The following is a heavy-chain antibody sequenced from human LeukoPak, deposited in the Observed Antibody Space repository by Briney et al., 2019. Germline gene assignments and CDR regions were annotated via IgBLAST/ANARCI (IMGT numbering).Heavy chain of an antibody. D-gene: IGHD6-13*01. CDR3: AREGGAAAGSPEEWFDP. V-gene: IGHV4-30-4*08. CDR1: GGSFSDYY. CDR2: IYYSGST. Sequence: SETLSLTCAVHGGSFSDYYWSWIRQPPGKGLEWIGYIYYSGSTYYNPSLKSRVTISVDTSKNQFSLKLSSVTAADTAVYYCAREGGAAAGSPEEWFDPWGQGTLVTVSS. J-gene: IGHJ5*02.